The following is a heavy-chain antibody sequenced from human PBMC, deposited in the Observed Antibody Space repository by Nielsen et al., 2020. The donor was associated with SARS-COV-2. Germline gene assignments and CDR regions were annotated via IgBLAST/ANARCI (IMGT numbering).Heavy chain of an antibody. J-gene: IGHJ5*02. V-gene: IGHV3-15*01. D-gene: IGHD4-17*01. CDR3: TTAGYGEDNWFDP. CDR1: GFTLSNAW. CDR2: IKSKTDGGTT. Sequence: GESLKISCAASGFTLSNAWLSWVRQAPGKGLERVDRIKSKTDGGTTDYADPVKGRFTISRDDSVNTLWLQMNSLKSEDTAMYYCTTAGYGEDNWFDPWGQGTLVIVSS.